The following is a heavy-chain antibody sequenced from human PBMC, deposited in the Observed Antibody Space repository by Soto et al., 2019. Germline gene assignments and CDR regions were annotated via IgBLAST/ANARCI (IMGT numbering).Heavy chain of an antibody. V-gene: IGHV3-72*01. J-gene: IGHJ4*02. CDR2: RRNKANSYNT. Sequence: EVKLVESGGGLVQPGGSLRLSCAASGFTFSKYYMDWVRQVPGKGLEWVGRRRNKANSYNTEYAASVKDRFTISRDNSKDSMYLQMNSLKTEDTAVYYCARDTGGSYDYWGQGALVTVSS. CDR1: GFTFSKYY. CDR3: ARDTGGSYDY. D-gene: IGHD1-26*01.